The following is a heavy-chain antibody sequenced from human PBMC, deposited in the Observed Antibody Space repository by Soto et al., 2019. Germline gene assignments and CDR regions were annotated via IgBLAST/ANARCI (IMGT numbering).Heavy chain of an antibody. V-gene: IGHV3-23*01. Sequence: GGSLKLSCAASGFTFSSYAMSWVRQAPGKGLEWVSAISGSGGSTYYADSAKGRFTISRDNSKITLYLQMNSLRVEDTAIYFCAKGRPSFNTVWGVIQGDASAASAFDIWGQGTMITVTS. CDR1: GFTFSSYA. D-gene: IGHD3-10*01. CDR3: AKGRPSFNTVWGVIQGDASAASAFDI. J-gene: IGHJ3*02. CDR2: ISGSGGST.